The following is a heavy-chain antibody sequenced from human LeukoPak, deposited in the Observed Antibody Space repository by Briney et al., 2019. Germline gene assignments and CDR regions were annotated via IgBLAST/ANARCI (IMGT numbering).Heavy chain of an antibody. CDR3: AREGIAVAGRGWFDP. CDR2: IYYSGST. Sequence: SETLSLTCTVSGGSISSYYWSWIRQPPGKGLEWIGYIYYSGSTNYNPSLKSRVTISVDTSKNQFSLKLSSVTAADTAVYYCAREGIAVAGRGWFDPWGQGTLVTVSS. CDR1: GGSISSYY. J-gene: IGHJ5*02. V-gene: IGHV4-59*12. D-gene: IGHD6-19*01.